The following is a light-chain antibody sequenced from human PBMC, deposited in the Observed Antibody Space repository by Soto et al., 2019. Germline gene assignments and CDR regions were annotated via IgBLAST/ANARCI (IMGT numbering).Light chain of an antibody. V-gene: IGKV3-11*01. CDR3: QQLSNWPFT. Sequence: EIVLTQSPATLSLSPGERDTLSCRASQSVSSYLAWYQQKPAQAPRLLIYDASNRATGIPARFSGSGSGTDFTLTISSLEHEYVAVYYCQQLSNWPFTFGQGTRLEIK. CDR1: QSVSSY. J-gene: IGKJ5*01. CDR2: DAS.